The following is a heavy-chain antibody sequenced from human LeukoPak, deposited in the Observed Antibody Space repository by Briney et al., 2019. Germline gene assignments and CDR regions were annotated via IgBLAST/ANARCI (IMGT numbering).Heavy chain of an antibody. CDR3: ARWWGSASPHIDS. Sequence: PSETLSLTCTVSGGSISSSSYYWGWIRQPPGKGLEWIGSIYYSGSTYYNPSLKSRVTISVDTSKNQFSLKLSSVTAADTAVYYGARWWGSASPHIDSWGQGTLVTVSS. J-gene: IGHJ4*02. D-gene: IGHD2-21*01. V-gene: IGHV4-39*01. CDR1: GGSISSSSYY. CDR2: IYYSGST.